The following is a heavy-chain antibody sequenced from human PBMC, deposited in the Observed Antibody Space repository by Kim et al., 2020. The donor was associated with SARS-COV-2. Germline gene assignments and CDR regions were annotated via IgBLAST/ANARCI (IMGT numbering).Heavy chain of an antibody. J-gene: IGHJ3*02. D-gene: IGHD2-21*02. Sequence: SVKVSCKASGGTFSSYAISWVRQAPGQGLEWMGGIIPIFGTANYAQKFQGRVTITADESTSTAYMELSSLRSEDTAVYYCARAGVAPGSVTAIGRYDAFDIWGQGTMVTVSS. CDR1: GGTFSSYA. CDR2: IIPIFGTA. V-gene: IGHV1-69*13. CDR3: ARAGVAPGSVTAIGRYDAFDI.